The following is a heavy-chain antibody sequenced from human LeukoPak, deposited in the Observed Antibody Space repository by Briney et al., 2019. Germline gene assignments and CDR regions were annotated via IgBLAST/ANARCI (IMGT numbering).Heavy chain of an antibody. D-gene: IGHD3-10*01. CDR1: GGSFSGYY. J-gene: IGHJ4*02. CDR3: ARRKRGFDY. CDR2: INHSGST. V-gene: IGHV4-34*01. Sequence: PSETLSLSSAVYGGSFSGYYWSWIRQPPGKGLEWIGEINHSGSTNYNPSLKSRVTISVDTSKNQFSLKLSSVTAADTAVYYCARRKRGFDYWGQGTLVTVSS.